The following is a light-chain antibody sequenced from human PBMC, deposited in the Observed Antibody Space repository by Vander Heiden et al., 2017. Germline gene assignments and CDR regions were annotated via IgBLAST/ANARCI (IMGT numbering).Light chain of an antibody. CDR3: QQRSNGPPMYT. V-gene: IGKV3-11*01. J-gene: IGKJ2*01. CDR1: QSVSSY. Sequence: EIVLTQSPATLSLSPGERATLSCRDSQSVSSYLAWYQQKPGQAPRLLIYDASNRATGIQARFSGSGYGTDFTLTISSLEPEDFAVYYCQQRSNGPPMYTFGQGTKMEIK. CDR2: DAS.